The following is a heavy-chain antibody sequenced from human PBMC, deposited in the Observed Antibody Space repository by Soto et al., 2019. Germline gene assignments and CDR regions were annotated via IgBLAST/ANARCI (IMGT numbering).Heavy chain of an antibody. CDR3: ARALIQLWPHYYYGMDV. V-gene: IGHV4-30-4*01. CDR1: GDSISSGDYY. D-gene: IGHD5-18*01. J-gene: IGHJ6*02. Sequence: SETLSLTCTVSGDSISSGDYYWSWIRQPPGKGLEWIGYIYYSGTTYYNPSLKSRVTISVDTSKNQFSLKVNSVTAADTAVYYCARALIQLWPHYYYGMDVWGQGTTVTVPS. CDR2: IYYSGTT.